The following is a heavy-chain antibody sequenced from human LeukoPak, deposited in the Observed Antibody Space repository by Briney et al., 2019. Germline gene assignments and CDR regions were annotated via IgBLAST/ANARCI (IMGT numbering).Heavy chain of an antibody. V-gene: IGHV1-18*01. CDR3: ARDPGSFYDY. J-gene: IGHJ4*02. CDR2: ISGCNGNT. Sequence: GASVKVSCKASGYTFTIYGISWVRQAPGQGLEWMGWISGCNGNTNHAQKFQGRVTMTTDTSTTTAYMELRSLRSDDTAVYYCARDPGSFYDYWGQGAQVTVSS. CDR1: GYTFTIYG. D-gene: IGHD1-26*01.